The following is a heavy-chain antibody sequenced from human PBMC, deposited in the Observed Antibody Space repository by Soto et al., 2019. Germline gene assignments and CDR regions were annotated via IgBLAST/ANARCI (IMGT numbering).Heavy chain of an antibody. J-gene: IGHJ3*02. D-gene: IGHD6-19*01. CDR2: IFSNDEK. Sequence: QVTLKESGPVLVKPTETLTLTCTVSGFSLSNARMGVSWIRQPPGKALEWLAHIFSNDEKSYSTSLKSRLTISKDTSKSQVVLTMTNMDPVDTATYYCARITRVAGKEQKYDAFDIWGQGTMVTVSS. CDR1: GFSLSNARMG. CDR3: ARITRVAGKEQKYDAFDI. V-gene: IGHV2-26*01.